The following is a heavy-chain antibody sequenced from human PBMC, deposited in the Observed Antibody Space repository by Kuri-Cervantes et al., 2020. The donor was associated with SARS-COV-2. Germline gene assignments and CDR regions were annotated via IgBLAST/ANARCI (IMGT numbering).Heavy chain of an antibody. CDR2: IRGGGYTT. D-gene: IGHD4-17*01. Sequence: GESLKISCAPSGFTFSRYAMIWVRQAPGKGLEWISAIRGGGYTTYYADSVKGRFTISRDNFKNTLYLQMNNLRAEDTAVYYCAKDPNGDYVGVFDFWGQGTLVTVSS. CDR1: GFTFSRYA. J-gene: IGHJ4*03. CDR3: AKDPNGDYVGVFDF. V-gene: IGHV3-23*01.